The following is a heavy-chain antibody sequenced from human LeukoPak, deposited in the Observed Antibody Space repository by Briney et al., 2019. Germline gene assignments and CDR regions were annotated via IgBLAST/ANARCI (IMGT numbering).Heavy chain of an antibody. CDR3: AKGTRGFDS. CDR1: KFTFSTFS. D-gene: IGHD3-10*01. CDR2: ISGSGGYT. Sequence: PGGSLRLSCAASKFTFSTFSMSWVRQAPGKGLEWVSSISGSGGYTYYADSVKGRFTISRDNSKNTLFLQMNSLRAEDTAVYYCAKGTRGFDSWGQGTLVTVSS. J-gene: IGHJ4*02. V-gene: IGHV3-23*01.